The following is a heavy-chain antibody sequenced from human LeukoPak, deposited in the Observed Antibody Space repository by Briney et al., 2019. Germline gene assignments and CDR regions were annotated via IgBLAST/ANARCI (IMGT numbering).Heavy chain of an antibody. Sequence: PGGSLRLSCAASGFTFSSIAMTWVRQAPGKGLEWVSAISGSGGSTYYADSVKGRFTISRDNSKNTLYLQMNSLRAEDTAVYYCARVIRYYFDYWGQGTLVTVSS. CDR1: GFTFSSIA. D-gene: IGHD4-17*01. CDR3: ARVIRYYFDY. CDR2: ISGSGGST. V-gene: IGHV3-23*01. J-gene: IGHJ4*02.